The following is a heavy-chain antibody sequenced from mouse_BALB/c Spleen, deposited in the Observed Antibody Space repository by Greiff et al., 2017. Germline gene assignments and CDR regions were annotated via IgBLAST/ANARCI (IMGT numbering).Heavy chain of an antibody. CDR2: IRNKANGYTT. Sequence: EVQRVESGGGLVQPGGSLRLSCATSGFTFTDYYMSWVRQPPGKALEWLGFIRNKANGYTTEYSASVKGRFTISRDNSQSILYLQMNTLRAEDSATYYCAREYGNYYAMDYWGQGTSVTVSS. CDR1: GFTFTDYY. CDR3: AREYGNYYAMDY. J-gene: IGHJ4*01. V-gene: IGHV7-3*02. D-gene: IGHD2-10*02.